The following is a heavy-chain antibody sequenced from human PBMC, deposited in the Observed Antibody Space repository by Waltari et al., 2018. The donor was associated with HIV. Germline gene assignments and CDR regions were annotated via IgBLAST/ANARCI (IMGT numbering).Heavy chain of an antibody. CDR3: ARERRGEGFWSGYYGMFLDY. Sequence: QVQLQQWGAGLLKPSETLSLTCAVYGGSFSGYYWSWIRQPPGKGLEWIGEINHSGSTNYNPSLKSRVTISVDTSKNQFSLKLSSVTAADTAVYYCARERRGEGFWSGYYGMFLDYWGQGTLVTVSS. V-gene: IGHV4-34*01. CDR1: GGSFSGYY. CDR2: INHSGST. D-gene: IGHD3-3*01. J-gene: IGHJ4*02.